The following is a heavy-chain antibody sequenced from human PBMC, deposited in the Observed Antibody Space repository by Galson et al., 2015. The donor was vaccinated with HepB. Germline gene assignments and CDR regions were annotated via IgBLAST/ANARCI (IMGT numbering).Heavy chain of an antibody. V-gene: IGHV3-20*01. CDR3: ARLPDGVNAFDI. J-gene: IGHJ3*02. Sequence: SLRLSCAASGFTFDDYGMSWVRQAPGKGLEWVSGINWNGGSTGYADSVKGRFTISRDNAKNSLYLQMNSLRAEDTALYHCARLPDGVNAFDIWGQGTMVTVSS. CDR2: INWNGGST. D-gene: IGHD1-14*01. CDR1: GFTFDDYG.